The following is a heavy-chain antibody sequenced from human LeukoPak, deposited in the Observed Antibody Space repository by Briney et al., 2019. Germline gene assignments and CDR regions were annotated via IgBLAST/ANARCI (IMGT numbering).Heavy chain of an antibody. Sequence: ASVRVSCKASGYTFTIYGISWVRQAPGQGLEWMGWISAYNGNTNYAQKLQGRVTMTTDTSTSTAYMELRRLRSDDTAVYYCARVSEQPYNWFDPWGQGTLVTVSS. CDR3: ARVSEQPYNWFDP. J-gene: IGHJ5*02. V-gene: IGHV1-18*01. D-gene: IGHD6-13*01. CDR1: GYTFTIYG. CDR2: ISAYNGNT.